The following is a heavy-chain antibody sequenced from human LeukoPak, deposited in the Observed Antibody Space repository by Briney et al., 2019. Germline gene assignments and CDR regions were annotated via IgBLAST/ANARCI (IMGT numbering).Heavy chain of an antibody. CDR3: ARGVYIAAAQYGY. J-gene: IGHJ4*02. V-gene: IGHV4-59*01. CDR1: AGTINSYY. D-gene: IGHD6-13*01. CDR2: IYYSGTT. Sequence: SETLSFTCTVSAGTINSYYWRWIPQPPGQGLEGIGYIYYSGTTNYNPSLKSRVTISVDTSKNQFSLKLSSVTAADTAVYYCARGVYIAAAQYGYWGQGTLVTVSS.